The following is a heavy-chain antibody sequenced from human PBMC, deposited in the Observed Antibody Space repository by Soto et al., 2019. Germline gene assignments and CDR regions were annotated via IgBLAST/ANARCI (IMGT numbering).Heavy chain of an antibody. Sequence: GESLKISCKGSGYSFTSYWIGWVRQMPGKGLEWMGIIYPGDSDTRYSPSFQGQVTISADKSISTAYLQWSSLKASDTAMYYCARHVLDYDFWSGYPQDYYYYYMDVWGKGTTVTVSS. CDR1: GYSFTSYW. CDR3: ARHVLDYDFWSGYPQDYYYYYMDV. D-gene: IGHD3-3*01. CDR2: IYPGDSDT. V-gene: IGHV5-51*01. J-gene: IGHJ6*03.